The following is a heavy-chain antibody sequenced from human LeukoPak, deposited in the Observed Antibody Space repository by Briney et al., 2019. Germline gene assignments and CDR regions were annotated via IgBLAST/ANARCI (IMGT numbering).Heavy chain of an antibody. Sequence: GGTLRLSCAASGFTFSSYGMSWVRQAPGKGLEWVSAISGSGGSTYYADSVKGRFTISRDNAKNSLYLQMNSLRVEDTAVYYCTRDEDFYSSSSDYWGQGTLVTVSS. V-gene: IGHV3-23*01. J-gene: IGHJ4*02. CDR3: TRDEDFYSSSSDY. D-gene: IGHD6-6*01. CDR2: ISGSGGST. CDR1: GFTFSSYG.